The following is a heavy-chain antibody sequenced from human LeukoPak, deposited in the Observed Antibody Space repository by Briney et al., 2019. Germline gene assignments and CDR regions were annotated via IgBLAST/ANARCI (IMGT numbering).Heavy chain of an antibody. CDR3: ARGGSLVRGIIIQGNAFDI. J-gene: IGHJ3*02. V-gene: IGHV1-8*01. D-gene: IGHD3-10*01. CDR2: MNPNSGNT. Sequence: ASVKVSCKASGYTFTGYDINWVRQATGQGLEWMGWMNPNSGNTGYAQKFQGRVTMTRNTSISTAYMELSSLRSEDTAVYYCARGGSLVRGIIIQGNAFDIWGQGTMVTVSS. CDR1: GYTFTGYD.